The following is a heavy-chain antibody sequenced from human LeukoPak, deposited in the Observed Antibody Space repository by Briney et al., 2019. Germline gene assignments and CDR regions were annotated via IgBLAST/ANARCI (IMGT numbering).Heavy chain of an antibody. V-gene: IGHV4-38-2*02. CDR3: ARLVGYSSSWSYYYYYMDV. CDR1: GYSISSGYY. CDR2: INHSGST. Sequence: SETLSLTCTVSGYSISSGYYWGWIRQPPGKGLEWIGEINHSGSTNYNPSLKSRVTISVDTSKNQFSLKLSSVTAADTAVYYCARLVGYSSSWSYYYYYMDVWGKGTTVTISS. J-gene: IGHJ6*03. D-gene: IGHD6-13*01.